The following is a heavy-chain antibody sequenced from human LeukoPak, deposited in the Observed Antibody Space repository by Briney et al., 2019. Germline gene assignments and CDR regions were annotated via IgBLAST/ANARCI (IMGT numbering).Heavy chain of an antibody. D-gene: IGHD4-17*01. CDR1: GGSISSYY. V-gene: IGHV4-59*01. J-gene: IGHJ6*02. CDR2: IYYSGST. CDR3: AREWRDYGDYSHYYYGMDV. Sequence: SETLSLTCTVSGGSISSYYWSWIRQPPGKGLEWIRYIYYSGSTNYNPSLKSRVTISVDTSKNQFSLKLSSVTAADTAVYYCAREWRDYGDYSHYYYGMDVWGQGTTVTVSS.